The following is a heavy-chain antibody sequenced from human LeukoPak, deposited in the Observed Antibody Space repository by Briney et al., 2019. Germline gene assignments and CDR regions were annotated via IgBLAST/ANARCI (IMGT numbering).Heavy chain of an antibody. V-gene: IGHV3-21*05. CDR1: GFSFSGYN. J-gene: IGHJ3*02. CDR2: ISSSSSYI. CDR3: ARDQSSSRDGYMNAFDI. Sequence: GGFLRLSCVGSGFSFSGYNMNWVRQVPGKGLEWVSYISSSSSYIYYADSVKGRFTISRDNAKNSLYLQMNSLRAEDTAVYYCARDQSSSRDGYMNAFDIWGQGTMVTVSS. D-gene: IGHD5-24*01.